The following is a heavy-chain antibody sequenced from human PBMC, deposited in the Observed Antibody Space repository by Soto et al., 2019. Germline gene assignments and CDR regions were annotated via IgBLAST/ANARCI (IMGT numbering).Heavy chain of an antibody. D-gene: IGHD3-3*01. CDR1: GYTLTELS. CDR3: ATAGYDFWSGYRYYYYGMDV. J-gene: IGHJ6*02. CDR2: FDPEDGET. Sequence: ASVKVSCKVSGYTLTELSMHWVRQAPGKGLEWMGGFDPEDGETIYAQKFQGRVTMTEDTSTDTAYMELSSLRSEDTAVYYCATAGYDFWSGYRYYYYGMDVWGQGTTVTVSS. V-gene: IGHV1-24*01.